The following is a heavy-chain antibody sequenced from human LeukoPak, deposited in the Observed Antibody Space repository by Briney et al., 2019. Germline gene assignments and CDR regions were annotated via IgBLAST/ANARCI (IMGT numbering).Heavy chain of an antibody. J-gene: IGHJ5*02. V-gene: IGHV3-30*04. Sequence: GTSLRLSCAASGFTFISYAIHWVRQAPGKGLEWVAVISFHGTDTFYADSVKGRFTISRDNAKNSLYLQMNSLRAEDTAVYYCARDPLAEGWFVPWGQGTLVTVSS. CDR3: ARDPLAEGWFVP. CDR2: ISFHGTDT. CDR1: GFTFISYA.